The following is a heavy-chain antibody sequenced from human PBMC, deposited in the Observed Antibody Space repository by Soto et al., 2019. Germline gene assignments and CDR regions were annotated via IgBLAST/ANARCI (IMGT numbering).Heavy chain of an antibody. V-gene: IGHV3-23*01. Sequence: GGSLRLSCAASGFTFSSYAMSWVRQAPGKGLEWVSAIGGSGGSTYYADSVKGRFTISRDNSKNTLYLQMNSLRAEDTAVYYCAKDAWEVVVRGVYDYWGQGTLVTVSS. J-gene: IGHJ4*02. D-gene: IGHD3-10*01. CDR2: IGGSGGST. CDR1: GFTFSSYA. CDR3: AKDAWEVVVRGVYDY.